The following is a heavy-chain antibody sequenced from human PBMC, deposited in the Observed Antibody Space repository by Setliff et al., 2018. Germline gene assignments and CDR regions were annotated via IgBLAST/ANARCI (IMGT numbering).Heavy chain of an antibody. J-gene: IGHJ5*02. CDR2: IIPIFGTA. V-gene: IGHV1-69*13. CDR3: ARGYRGYYNFWSGSYNWFDP. CDR1: GGTFSSYA. D-gene: IGHD3-3*01. Sequence: SVKVSCKASGGTFSSYAITWVRQAPGQGLEWMGGIIPIFGTAKYAQKFQGRVTITADQSTRTAYMELSSLRSEDTAVYYCARGYRGYYNFWSGSYNWFDPWGQGTLVTVSS.